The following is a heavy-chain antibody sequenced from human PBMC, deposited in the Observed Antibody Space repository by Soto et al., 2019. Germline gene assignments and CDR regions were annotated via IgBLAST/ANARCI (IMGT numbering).Heavy chain of an antibody. Sequence: SPTLSLTCAISGDSVSSISAAWNWIRLSPSRGLEWLARTYYRSRWYNDYAVSVRSRITVNPDTSKNQFSLQLTSVTPEDTAVYYCAGTTSHQWYYMDVWGKGTTVTVSS. J-gene: IGHJ6*03. D-gene: IGHD1-7*01. CDR1: GDSVSSISAA. CDR3: AGTTSHQWYYMDV. V-gene: IGHV6-1*01. CDR2: TYYRSRWYN.